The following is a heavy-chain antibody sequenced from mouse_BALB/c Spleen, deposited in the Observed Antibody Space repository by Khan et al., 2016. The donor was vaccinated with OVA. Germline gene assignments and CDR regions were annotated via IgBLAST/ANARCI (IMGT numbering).Heavy chain of an antibody. CDR2: IDPPNDDS. CDR3: ATLYDNPFAF. V-gene: IGHV14-3*02. Sequence: VQLQQSGAELVKPGASVKLSCSASGFNIKDTYIHWMKQRPEQGLEWIGRIDPPNDDSKYGPKFQAKATLTADTSSKTAYLQLSSLTSEDTSVYYSATLYDNPFAFWGQGTLVSVSA. CDR1: GFNIKDTY. D-gene: IGHD2-3*01. J-gene: IGHJ3*01.